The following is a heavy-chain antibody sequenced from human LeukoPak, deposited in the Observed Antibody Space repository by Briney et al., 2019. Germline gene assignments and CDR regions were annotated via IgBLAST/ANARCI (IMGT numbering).Heavy chain of an antibody. V-gene: IGHV4-59*01. CDR1: GASISSYY. CDR2: IYYSGST. J-gene: IGHJ4*02. Sequence: SETLSLTCTVSGASISSYYWSWIRQPPGKGLEWVGCIYYSGSTNYNPSLKSRVTISVDTSKNHCSLKLPSVTAADTAVYYCARHSSGRDNWSQGTQVTASS. CDR3: ARHSSGRDN. D-gene: IGHD1-14*01.